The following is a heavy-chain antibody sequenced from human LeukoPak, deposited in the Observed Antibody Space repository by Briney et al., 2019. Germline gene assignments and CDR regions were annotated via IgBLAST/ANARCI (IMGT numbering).Heavy chain of an antibody. CDR2: ISGSGGST. J-gene: IGHJ6*02. D-gene: IGHD3-10*01. Sequence: GGSLRLSCAASGFTFSSYAMSWVRQAPGKELEGVSAISGSGGSTYYADSVKGRFTITRDNSNNTLYLQMNSLRAEDTAVYYWASLDSGNGMDVWGQGTTVTVSS. V-gene: IGHV3-23*01. CDR1: GFTFSSYA. CDR3: ASLDSGNGMDV.